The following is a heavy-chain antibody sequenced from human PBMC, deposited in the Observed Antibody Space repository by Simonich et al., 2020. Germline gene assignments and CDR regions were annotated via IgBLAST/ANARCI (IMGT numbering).Heavy chain of an antibody. Sequence: EVQLVESGGGLVQPGGSLKLSCAASGFTFSGSAMHWVRQASGKGLEWVGRIRSKANSYATAYAASVKGRFTISREDSKNTAYLQINSLKTEDTAVYYCTRFDYYGSGSYYFDYWGQGTLVTVSS. CDR1: GFTFSGSA. D-gene: IGHD3-10*01. CDR3: TRFDYYGSGSYYFDY. CDR2: IRSKANSYAT. J-gene: IGHJ4*02. V-gene: IGHV3-73*02.